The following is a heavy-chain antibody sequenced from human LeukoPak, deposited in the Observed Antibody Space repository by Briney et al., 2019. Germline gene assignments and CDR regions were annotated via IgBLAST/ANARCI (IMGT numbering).Heavy chain of an antibody. CDR1: GYTFTGYY. J-gene: IGHJ3*02. V-gene: IGHV1-2*02. CDR2: INPNSGGT. CDR3: ARAGVYYYGSGSYGAFDI. D-gene: IGHD3-10*01. Sequence: ASVKVSCKASGYTFTGYYMHWVRQAPGQGLEWMGWINPNSGGTNYAQKFQGRVTMTEDTSTDTAYMELSSLRSEDTAVYYCARAGVYYYGSGSYGAFDIWGQGTMVTVSS.